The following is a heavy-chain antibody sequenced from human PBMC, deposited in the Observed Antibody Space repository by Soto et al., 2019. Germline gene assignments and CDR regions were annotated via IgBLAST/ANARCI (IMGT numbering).Heavy chain of an antibody. D-gene: IGHD4-17*01. J-gene: IGHJ5*02. CDR1: GFTFSSYA. V-gene: IGHV3-23*01. Sequence: GGSLRLSCAASGFTFSSYAMSWVRQAPGKGLEWVSAISGSGGSTYYADSVKGRFTISRDNAKNTLYLQMNSLRAEDTAVYYCAGGLPTVTTMLLDPWGQGTLVTVSS. CDR3: AGGLPTVTTMLLDP. CDR2: ISGSGGST.